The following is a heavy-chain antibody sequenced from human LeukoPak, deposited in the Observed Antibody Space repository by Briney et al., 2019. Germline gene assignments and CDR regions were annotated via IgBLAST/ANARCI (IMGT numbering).Heavy chain of an antibody. J-gene: IGHJ6*02. D-gene: IGHD4-17*01. CDR3: ARMTTVTTTINYYYYGMDV. CDR1: GFTFSSYS. CDR2: VSSSSSTI. Sequence: GGSLRLSCAASGFTFSSYSMNWVRQAPGKGLEWVSYVSSSSSTIYYADSVKGRFTISRDNAKNSLYLQMNSLRAEDTAVYYCARMTTVTTTINYYYYGMDVWGQGTTVTVSS. V-gene: IGHV3-48*04.